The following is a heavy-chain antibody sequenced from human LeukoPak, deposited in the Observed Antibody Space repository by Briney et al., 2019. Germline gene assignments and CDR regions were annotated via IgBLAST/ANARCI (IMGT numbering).Heavy chain of an antibody. Sequence: GGSLRLSCAASGFTFSTYVMSWVRQAPGKGLEWVSAISGSGGSTDYADSVKGRFTISRDNSKNTLYVQMNSLRAEDTAVYYCAKDGVYSSSWYFYYYYGMDVWGQGTTVTVSS. CDR3: AKDGVYSSSWYFYYYYGMDV. V-gene: IGHV3-23*01. D-gene: IGHD6-13*01. J-gene: IGHJ6*02. CDR1: GFTFSTYV. CDR2: ISGSGGST.